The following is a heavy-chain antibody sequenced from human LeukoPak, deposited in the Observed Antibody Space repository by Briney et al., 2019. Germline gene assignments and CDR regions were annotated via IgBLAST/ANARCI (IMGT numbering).Heavy chain of an antibody. CDR2: ISYDGSNK. J-gene: IGHJ4*02. D-gene: IGHD6-19*01. CDR1: GFTFSSYA. Sequence: GRSLRLSCAASGFTFSSYAMHWVRQAPGKGLEWVAVISYDGSNKHYADSVKGRFTISRDNSKNTLYLQMNSLRAEDTAVYYCARDLSGYFDYWGQGTLVTVSS. V-gene: IGHV3-30-3*01. CDR3: ARDLSGYFDY.